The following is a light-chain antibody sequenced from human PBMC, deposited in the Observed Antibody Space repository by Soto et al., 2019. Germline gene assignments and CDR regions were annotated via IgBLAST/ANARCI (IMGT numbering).Light chain of an antibody. J-gene: IGKJ2*01. CDR1: QSVLYSSNNKNY. CDR2: WAS. Sequence: DIVMTQSPDSLAVSLGERATINCKSSQSVLYSSNNKNYLAWYQQRSGQPPKLLIYWASTRESGVPDRFSGSGSGTYFTLTITSLQAEDVAVYYCQQYESTPPTFGQGTKLEIK. V-gene: IGKV4-1*01. CDR3: QQYESTPPT.